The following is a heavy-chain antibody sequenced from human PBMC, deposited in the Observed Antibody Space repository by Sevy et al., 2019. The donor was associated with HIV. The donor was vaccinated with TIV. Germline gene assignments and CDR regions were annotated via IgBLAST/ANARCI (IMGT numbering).Heavy chain of an antibody. V-gene: IGHV3-7*01. D-gene: IGHD3-3*01. CDR2: IKQDGSEK. CDR3: ARETSYYDFWSGYYNAFDI. Sequence: GGSLRLSCAASGFTFSTYGMHWVRQAPGKGLEWVANIKQDGSEKYYVDSVKGRFTISRDNAKNSLYLQMNSLRAEDTAVYYCARETSYYDFWSGYYNAFDIWGQGTMVTVSS. J-gene: IGHJ3*02. CDR1: GFTFSTYG.